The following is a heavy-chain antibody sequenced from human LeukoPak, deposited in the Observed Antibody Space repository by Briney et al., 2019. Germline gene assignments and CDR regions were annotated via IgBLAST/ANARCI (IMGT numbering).Heavy chain of an antibody. CDR3: AAVGSGSYYY. D-gene: IGHD1-26*01. Sequence: GASEKVSCKASGYHFTIFDINWVRQASGQGVEGLGWMNPNSGDTGYAQKFQDRVTLSKNTSIRTAYMELSSLRSDDTAVYYCAAVGSGSYYYWGRGTLVTVSS. J-gene: IGHJ4*02. CDR2: MNPNSGDT. V-gene: IGHV1-8*03. CDR1: GYHFTIFD.